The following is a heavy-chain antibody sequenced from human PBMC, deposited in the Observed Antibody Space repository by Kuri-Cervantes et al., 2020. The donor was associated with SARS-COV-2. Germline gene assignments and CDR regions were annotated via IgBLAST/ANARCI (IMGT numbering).Heavy chain of an antibody. CDR2: ISSSSSYI. D-gene: IGHD5-12*01. Sequence: GGSLRLSCAASGFTFSSYSMNWVRQAPGKGLEWVSSISSSSSYIYYADSVKGRFTISRDNAKNSLYLQMNSLRAEDTAVYYYARAQRGLMVALDYWGQGTLVTVSS. V-gene: IGHV3-21*01. CDR3: ARAQRGLMVALDY. CDR1: GFTFSSYS. J-gene: IGHJ4*02.